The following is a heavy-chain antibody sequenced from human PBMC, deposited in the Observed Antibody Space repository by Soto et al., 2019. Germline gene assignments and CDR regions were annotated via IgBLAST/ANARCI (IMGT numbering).Heavy chain of an antibody. J-gene: IGHJ3*02. Sequence: SSETLSLTCTVSGGSISSYYWSWIRQPPGKGLEWIGYIYYSGGTNYNPSLKSRVTISVDTSKNQFSLKLSSVTAADTAVYYCARDGEYSGYDLVSAFDIWGQGTMVTVSS. CDR1: GGSISSYY. V-gene: IGHV4-59*01. CDR2: IYYSGGT. D-gene: IGHD5-12*01. CDR3: ARDGEYSGYDLVSAFDI.